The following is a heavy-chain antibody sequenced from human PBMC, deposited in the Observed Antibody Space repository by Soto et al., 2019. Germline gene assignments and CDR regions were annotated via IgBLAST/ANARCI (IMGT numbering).Heavy chain of an antibody. Sequence: QLQLQESGPGLVKPSETLSLTCTVSGGSISSSSYYWGWIRQPPGKGLEWIGSIYYSGSTYYNPSLKRRVTISVDTSKNQFSLKLSSVTAADTAVYYCARHGQAYSSSYLDVWGKGTTVTVSS. D-gene: IGHD6-6*01. CDR1: GGSISSSSYY. J-gene: IGHJ6*04. CDR3: ARHGQAYSSSYLDV. CDR2: IYYSGST. V-gene: IGHV4-39*01.